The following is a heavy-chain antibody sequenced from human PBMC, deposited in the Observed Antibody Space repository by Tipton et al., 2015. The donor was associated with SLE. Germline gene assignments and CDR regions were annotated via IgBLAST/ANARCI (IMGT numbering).Heavy chain of an antibody. J-gene: IGHJ3*02. CDR1: GFTFSSSW. Sequence: SLRLSCAASGFTFSSSWMNWVRLAPGKGLEWVANIKEDGSEKHYVDSVKDRLTISRDNAKNSLYLQMNSLRAEDTAVYYCARARYCGGDCYPDAFDIWGQGTMVTVSS. D-gene: IGHD2-21*01. V-gene: IGHV3-7*01. CDR3: ARARYCGGDCYPDAFDI. CDR2: IKEDGSEK.